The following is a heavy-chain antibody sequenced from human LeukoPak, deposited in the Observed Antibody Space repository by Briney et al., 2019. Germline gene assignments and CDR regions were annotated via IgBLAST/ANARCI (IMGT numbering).Heavy chain of an antibody. V-gene: IGHV4-31*03. J-gene: IGHJ6*02. Sequence: PSETLSLTCTVSGGSISSGGYCWSWIRQHPGKGLEWIGYIYYSGSTYYNPSLKSRVTISVDTSKNQFSLKLSSVTAADTAVYYCARDHHVTTYYYGMDVWGQGTTVTVSS. CDR3: ARDHHVTTYYYGMDV. D-gene: IGHD4-17*01. CDR1: GGSISSGGYC. CDR2: IYYSGST.